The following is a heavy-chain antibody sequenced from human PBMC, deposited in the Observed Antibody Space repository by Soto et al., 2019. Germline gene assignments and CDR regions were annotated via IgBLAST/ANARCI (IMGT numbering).Heavy chain of an antibody. V-gene: IGHV4-39*01. Sequence: LSLTCTVSGRTFSVNADFWYLAWIRQPPGKGLEWIGSIDNGGNTYYNPPLKSRVIISADTSKNQFSLSLNSVTAADTAVYYCVKRSLLVAATWGQGILVTVSS. CDR2: IDNGGNT. J-gene: IGHJ4*02. D-gene: IGHD2-21*01. CDR1: GRTFSVNADF. CDR3: VKRSLLVAAT.